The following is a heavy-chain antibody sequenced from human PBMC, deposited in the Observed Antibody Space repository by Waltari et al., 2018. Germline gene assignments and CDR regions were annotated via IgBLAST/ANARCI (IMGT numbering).Heavy chain of an antibody. CDR1: GFTFSSYA. D-gene: IGHD3-3*01. J-gene: IGHJ4*02. V-gene: IGHV3-30-3*01. CDR3: ARVSPHYDFWSGYYGGYDY. Sequence: QVQLVESGGGVVQPGRSLRLSCAASGFTFSSYAMHWVRQAPGTGLEWVAVISYDGSNKYYAASVKGRFTISRDNSKNTLYLQMNSLRAEDTAVYYCARVSPHYDFWSGYYGGYDYWGQGTLVTVSS. CDR2: ISYDGSNK.